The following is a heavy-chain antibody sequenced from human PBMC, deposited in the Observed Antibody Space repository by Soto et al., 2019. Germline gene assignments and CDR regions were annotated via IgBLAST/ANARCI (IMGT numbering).Heavy chain of an antibody. Sequence: SETLSLTCDVSGYSISSGYQWGWIRQPPGKGLEWIGNTYHSGTTSYNPSLKSRVTVSVDTSKNQISLNLTSVTAADTAIYYCARDFFGNHYFDYWGQGILVTVSS. CDR1: GYSISSGYQ. CDR2: TYHSGTT. J-gene: IGHJ4*02. CDR3: ARDFFGNHYFDY. V-gene: IGHV4-38-2*02. D-gene: IGHD3-10*01.